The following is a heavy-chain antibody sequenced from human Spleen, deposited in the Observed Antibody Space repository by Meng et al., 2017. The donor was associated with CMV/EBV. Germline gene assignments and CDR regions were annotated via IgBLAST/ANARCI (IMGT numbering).Heavy chain of an antibody. CDR3: ATLQTSSGWDDDY. CDR2: INPNSGDT. CDR1: GDTFTDYY. D-gene: IGHD6-19*01. J-gene: IGHJ4*02. Sequence: VELVQSGAELRKPGASVKVSCKASGDTFTDYYMHWVRQAPGQGLEWMGCINPNSGDTNYAQKFQGRVTMTRDTSISTAYMELSRLRSDDTAVYYCATLQTSSGWDDDYWGQGTLVTVSS. V-gene: IGHV1-2*02.